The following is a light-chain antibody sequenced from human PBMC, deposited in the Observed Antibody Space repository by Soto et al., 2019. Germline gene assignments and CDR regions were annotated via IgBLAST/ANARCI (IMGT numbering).Light chain of an antibody. J-gene: IGKJ1*01. CDR3: QKYNSAPRT. CDR1: QDIGTS. V-gene: IGKV1-27*01. Sequence: DIQMTQSPSSLSASVGDRVTITCRASQDIGTSLAWYQQRPGKVPKLLIYAASTLQSGVPSRFSGSGSGTDFTLTISSLQPEDVASYYCQKYNSAPRTFGQGTKVEIK. CDR2: AAS.